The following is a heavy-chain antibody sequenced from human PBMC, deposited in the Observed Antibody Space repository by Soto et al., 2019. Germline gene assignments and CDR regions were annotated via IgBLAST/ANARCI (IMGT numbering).Heavy chain of an antibody. Sequence: PGGSLRLSCAAPGFTFSSYSINWVRQAPGKGLEWVSSISSSSSYIYYADSVKGRFTISRDNAKNSLYLQMNSLRAEDTAVYYCARAPVGATFDYWGQGTLVTVSS. CDR1: GFTFSSYS. J-gene: IGHJ4*02. CDR2: ISSSSSYI. CDR3: ARAPVGATFDY. V-gene: IGHV3-21*01. D-gene: IGHD1-26*01.